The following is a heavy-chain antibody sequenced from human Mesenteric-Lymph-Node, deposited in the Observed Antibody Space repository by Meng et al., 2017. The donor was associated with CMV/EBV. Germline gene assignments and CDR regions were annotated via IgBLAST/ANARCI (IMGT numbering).Heavy chain of an antibody. CDR1: GGSISSSSYY. Sequence: SETLSLTCTVSGGSISSSSYYWAWIRQPPGTGLEWIGSIYYSGTTYYNPSLKSRVTISVDTSKNQFSLKLSSVTAADTAVYFCGRETYYYDSSGYKDHWGQGTLVTVSS. D-gene: IGHD3-22*01. V-gene: IGHV4-39*07. J-gene: IGHJ4*02. CDR3: GRETYYYDSSGYKDH. CDR2: IYYSGTT.